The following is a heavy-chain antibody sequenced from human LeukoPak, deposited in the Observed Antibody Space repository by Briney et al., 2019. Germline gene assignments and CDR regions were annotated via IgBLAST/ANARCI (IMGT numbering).Heavy chain of an antibody. Sequence: SETLSLTCAVCGGCFSDYYWSWIRQPPGKGLEWIGEINHSGSTNYNPSLKSRVTISVDTSENQFSLKLSSVTAADTAVYYCARGRPPVGQQLPEYFQHWGQGTLVTVSS. D-gene: IGHD6-13*01. CDR3: ARGRPPVGQQLPEYFQH. J-gene: IGHJ1*01. V-gene: IGHV4-34*01. CDR2: INHSGST. CDR1: GGCFSDYY.